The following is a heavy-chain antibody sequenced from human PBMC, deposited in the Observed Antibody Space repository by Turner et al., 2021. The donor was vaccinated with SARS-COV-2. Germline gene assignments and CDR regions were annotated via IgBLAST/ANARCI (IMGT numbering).Heavy chain of an antibody. CDR2: IWYDGSYK. V-gene: IGHV3-33*01. CDR1: GFTFRTYA. J-gene: IGHJ3*02. D-gene: IGHD6-19*01. Sequence: QVQLVESGGGVVQPGRSLRLSCAASGFTFRTYAMHWVRQAPGKGLEWVAVIWYDGSYKYYADSVKGRFTISRDYSKNTLYLQMNSLRAEDTAVYYCARGYSSGWYQSGAFDIWGQGTMVTVSS. CDR3: ARGYSSGWYQSGAFDI.